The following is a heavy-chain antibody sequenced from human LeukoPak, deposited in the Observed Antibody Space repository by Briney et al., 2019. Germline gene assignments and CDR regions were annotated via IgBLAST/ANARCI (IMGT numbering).Heavy chain of an antibody. CDR1: GYTLTEMS. CDR3: ARSRADNYDDPFDM. J-gene: IGHJ3*02. CDR2: IDPEDDET. V-gene: IGHV1-24*01. Sequence: ASVKVSCKVSGYTLTEMSLHWLRPAPGRGLEWMGSIDPEDDETVYAQKFQGRVNMAEDTSTDTAYLELSRLRSEDTAVYCCARSRADNYDDPFDMWGQGTMVTVSS. D-gene: IGHD4-11*01.